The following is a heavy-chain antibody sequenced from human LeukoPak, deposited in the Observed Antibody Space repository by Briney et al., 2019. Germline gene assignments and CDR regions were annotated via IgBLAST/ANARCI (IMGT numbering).Heavy chain of an antibody. V-gene: IGHV3-7*01. Sequence: GGSLRLSCAASGFTFSSYATSWVRQAPGKGLEWVANIKEDGSEEYYVDSVRGRFTISRDNAKNSLYLQMNSLRAEDTAVYYCSNGIYSSSYWGQGTLVTVSS. CDR2: IKEDGSEE. CDR1: GFTFSSYA. CDR3: SNGIYSSSY. J-gene: IGHJ4*02. D-gene: IGHD6-6*01.